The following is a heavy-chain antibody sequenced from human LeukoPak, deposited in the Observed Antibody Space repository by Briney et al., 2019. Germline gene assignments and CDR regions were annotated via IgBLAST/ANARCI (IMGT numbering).Heavy chain of an antibody. CDR1: GYTFTSYA. CDR3: ARGVGVYSSSWYEPWDVDY. D-gene: IGHD6-13*01. CDR2: INTNTGNP. V-gene: IGHV7-4-1*02. J-gene: IGHJ4*02. Sequence: GASVKVSCKASGYTFTSYAMNWVRQAPGQGLEWMGWINTNTGNPTYAQGFTGRFVFSLDTSVSTAYLQISSLKAEDTAVYYCARGVGVYSSSWYEPWDVDYWGQGTLVIVSS.